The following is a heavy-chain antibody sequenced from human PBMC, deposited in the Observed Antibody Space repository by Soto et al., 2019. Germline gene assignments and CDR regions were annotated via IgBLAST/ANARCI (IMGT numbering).Heavy chain of an antibody. V-gene: IGHV1-58*01. Sequence: ASVKVSCKASGFTFTSSAVQWVRQARGQRLEWIGWIVVGSGNTNYAQKFQERVTITRDMSTSTAYMELSSLRSEDTAVYYCAADPTGGYYYYYGMDVWGQGTTVTVSS. CDR1: GFTFTSSA. D-gene: IGHD4-17*01. CDR3: AADPTGGYYYYYGMDV. CDR2: IVVGSGNT. J-gene: IGHJ6*02.